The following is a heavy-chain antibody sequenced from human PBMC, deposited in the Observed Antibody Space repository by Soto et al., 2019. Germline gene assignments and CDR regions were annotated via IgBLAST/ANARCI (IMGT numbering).Heavy chain of an antibody. CDR3: ARRGKMATTTFDY. CDR1: GGSISSSSYY. Sequence: SETLSLTCTVSGGSISSSSYYWGWIRQPPGKGLEWIGSIYYSGSTYYNPSLKSRVAISVDTSKNQFSLKLSSVTAADTAVYYCARRGKMATTTFDYWGQGTLVTVSS. J-gene: IGHJ4*02. V-gene: IGHV4-39*01. CDR2: IYYSGST. D-gene: IGHD5-12*01.